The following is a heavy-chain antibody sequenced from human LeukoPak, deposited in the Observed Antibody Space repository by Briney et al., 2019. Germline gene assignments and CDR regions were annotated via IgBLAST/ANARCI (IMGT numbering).Heavy chain of an antibody. D-gene: IGHD2/OR15-2a*01. Sequence: PSETLSLTCTVSGGSISGGSYYWSWVRQPPGTGLEWIGYIYYSGSTKYNLSLKSRVTISVDTSKNQLSLKLSSVTAADTAVYSCARGEYGLFDYWGQGTLVTVSS. CDR1: GGSISGGSYY. J-gene: IGHJ4*02. V-gene: IGHV4-61*01. CDR3: ARGEYGLFDY. CDR2: IYYSGST.